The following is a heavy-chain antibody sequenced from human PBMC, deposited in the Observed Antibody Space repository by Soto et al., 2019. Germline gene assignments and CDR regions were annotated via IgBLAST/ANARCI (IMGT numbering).Heavy chain of an antibody. CDR3: ARRARPDFYYMDV. Sequence: EVQLVESGGDLAQPGGSMRLSCAASGFTLSNYARDWVRQAPGKGLEYVSGISSNGVGTYYANSVQGRFTVSRDNSKNTVYLQMGYLRPEDTAVYYCARRARPDFYYMDVWGKGTTVTVS. D-gene: IGHD6-6*01. CDR2: ISSNGVGT. J-gene: IGHJ6*03. V-gene: IGHV3-64*01. CDR1: GFTLSNYA.